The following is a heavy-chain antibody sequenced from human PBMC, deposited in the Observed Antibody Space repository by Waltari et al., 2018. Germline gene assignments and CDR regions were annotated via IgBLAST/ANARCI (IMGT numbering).Heavy chain of an antibody. CDR2: ISGSGGDA. D-gene: IGHD6-19*01. J-gene: IGHJ4*02. Sequence: EVLLLESAGGLVQPGGSLRLSCAASAFILSSHAMNWVRQAPGKGMEWVSTISGSGGDAYYADSLKSRFTISRNNSKNTLYLQMNSLRAEDTDVYYCAKDPAGTYYFEYWGQGTLVTVSS. CDR3: AKDPAGTYYFEY. CDR1: AFILSSHA. V-gene: IGHV3-23*01.